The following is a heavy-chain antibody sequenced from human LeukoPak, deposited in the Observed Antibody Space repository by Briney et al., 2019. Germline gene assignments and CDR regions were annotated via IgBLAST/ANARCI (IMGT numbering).Heavy chain of an antibody. V-gene: IGHV3-48*03. D-gene: IGHD3-22*01. J-gene: IGHJ3*02. CDR1: GFTFSSYE. CDR2: ISSSGSTI. CDR3: ARGGSYDSSAFDI. Sequence: GGSLRLSCAASGFTFSSYEMHWVRQAPGKGLEWVSYISSSGSTIYYADSVKGRFTISRDNAKNSLYLQMNSLRAEDTAVYYCARGGSYDSSAFDIWGQGTMVTVSS.